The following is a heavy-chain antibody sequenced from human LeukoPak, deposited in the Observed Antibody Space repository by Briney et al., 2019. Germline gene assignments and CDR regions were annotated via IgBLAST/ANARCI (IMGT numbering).Heavy chain of an antibody. Sequence: GGALRLSCAASGFNFNKYDMTWARQAPGKGVEWVSTITGRSDKTYYTDSVKGRFVTSRDNSKDTLYLQMNSLRAEDTALYYGAQGGWLDDLGQGALVTVSS. CDR1: GFNFNKYD. CDR2: ITGRSDKT. D-gene: IGHD6-19*01. V-gene: IGHV3-23*01. CDR3: AQGGWLDD. J-gene: IGHJ4*02.